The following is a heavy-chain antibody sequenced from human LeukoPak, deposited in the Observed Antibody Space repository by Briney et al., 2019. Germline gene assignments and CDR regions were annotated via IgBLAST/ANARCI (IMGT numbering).Heavy chain of an antibody. V-gene: IGHV4-30-4*01. D-gene: IGHD3-22*01. J-gene: IGHJ4*02. CDR3: ARSTYYYDSSGYGVSKPFGY. CDR1: GGSISSGDYY. CDR2: IYYSGST. Sequence: PSQTLSLTCTVSGGSISSGDYYWSLIRQPPGKGLEWIGYIYYSGSTYYNPSLKSRVTISVDTSKNQFSLKLSSVTAADTAVYYCARSTYYYDSSGYGVSKPFGYWGQGTLVTVSS.